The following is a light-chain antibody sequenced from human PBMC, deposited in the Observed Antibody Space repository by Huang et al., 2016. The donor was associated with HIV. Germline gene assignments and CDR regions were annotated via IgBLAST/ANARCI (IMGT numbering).Light chain of an antibody. CDR3: QQYSYWPRT. Sequence: EIVMSQSQATLSVSPGERATLSCRASHSLSIKLAWYQQKRGQAPRLLIYDASTRATTIPASVSARGSGTEFTLTISSLQSEDFAVYYCQQYSYWPRTFGQGTKVEIK. CDR2: DAS. CDR1: HSLSIK. V-gene: IGKV3-15*01. J-gene: IGKJ1*01.